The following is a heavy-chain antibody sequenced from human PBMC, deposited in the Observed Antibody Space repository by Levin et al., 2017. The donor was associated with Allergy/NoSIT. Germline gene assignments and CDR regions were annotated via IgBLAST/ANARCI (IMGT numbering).Heavy chain of an antibody. CDR1: GFRVSDHY. V-gene: IGHV3-11*03. J-gene: IGHJ5*02. Sequence: GGSLRLSCAVSGFRVSDHYMSWIRQAPGRGLEWVTYISRSGYTNYADSVKGRFTISRDNAANSMSLQMNSLTHEDTATYYCARTVGYGECSGGSCSNWFDPWGQGTLVTVSS. D-gene: IGHD2-15*01. CDR2: ISRSGYT. CDR3: ARTVGYGECSGGSCSNWFDP.